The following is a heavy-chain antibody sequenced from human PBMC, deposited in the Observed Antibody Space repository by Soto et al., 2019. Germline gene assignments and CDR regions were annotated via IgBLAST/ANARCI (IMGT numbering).Heavy chain of an antibody. Sequence: SLTCTVSGGSISSGGYYWSWIRQHPGKGLEWIGYVYYSGSTYYNPSLKSRVTISVDTSKNRFSLKLSSVTAADTAVYYCARDPMIVGAFDIWGQGTMVTVSS. CDR3: ARDPMIVGAFDI. CDR1: GGSISSGGYY. V-gene: IGHV4-31*03. J-gene: IGHJ3*02. CDR2: VYYSGST. D-gene: IGHD3-22*01.